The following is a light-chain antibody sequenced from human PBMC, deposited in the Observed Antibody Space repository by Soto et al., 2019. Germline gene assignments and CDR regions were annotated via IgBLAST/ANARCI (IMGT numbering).Light chain of an antibody. J-gene: IGKJ4*01. V-gene: IGKV1-39*01. CDR3: QQSYSTPPLT. CDR2: AAS. Sequence: DIQMTQSPSSLSASVGDRVTITCRASQSISSYLNWYQQKPGKAPKLLIYAASSLQSGVPSRFSGSGSGTDFAHTSSSLQPEDFATYYCQQSYSTPPLTFGGGTKVEIK. CDR1: QSISSY.